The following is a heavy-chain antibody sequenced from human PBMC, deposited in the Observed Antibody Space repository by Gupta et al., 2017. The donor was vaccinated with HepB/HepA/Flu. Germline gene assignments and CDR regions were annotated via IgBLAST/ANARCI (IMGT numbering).Heavy chain of an antibody. Sequence: QLQLQESGPGLGKPSETLSLTCTVSGDSISNSHSYWGWIRQSPGKGLEWIGSIYHSGSTYFNPSLKSRGSISINTSKNQFSLKLASVTAADTAVYYGARSNYCSSSSCFFGYNYFDFGGNGTTVIVXS. CDR1: GDSISNSHSY. CDR3: ARSNYCSSSSCFFGYNYFDF. V-gene: IGHV4-39*01. CDR2: IYHSGST. J-gene: IGHJ6*04. D-gene: IGHD2-2*01.